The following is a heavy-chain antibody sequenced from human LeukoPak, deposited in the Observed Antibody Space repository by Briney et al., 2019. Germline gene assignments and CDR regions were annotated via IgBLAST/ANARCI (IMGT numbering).Heavy chain of an antibody. CDR2: ISGSGDDP. Sequence: GGSLRLSCAASGFSFSNYAMNWVRQAPGKGLEWVSSISGSGDDPSYADSVKGRFTISRDNSRNTLYLQMNSLRAEDTAVYYCAKQFVDIRGQGTLVTVSS. V-gene: IGHV3-23*01. J-gene: IGHJ4*02. CDR3: AKQFVDI. CDR1: GFSFSNYA. D-gene: IGHD5-24*01.